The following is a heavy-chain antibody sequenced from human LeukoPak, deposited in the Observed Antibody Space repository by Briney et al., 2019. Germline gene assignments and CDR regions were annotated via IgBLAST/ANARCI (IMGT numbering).Heavy chain of an antibody. CDR3: ARVEAMELFDY. V-gene: IGHV4-30-4*01. CDR1: GGSISSGDYY. CDR2: IYYSGST. J-gene: IGHJ4*02. Sequence: SQTLSLTCTVSGGSISSGDYYWSWIRQPPGKGLEWIGYIYYSGSTYYNPSLKSRVTISVDTSKNQFSLKLSSMTAADTAVYYCARVEAMELFDYWGQGTLVTVSS. D-gene: IGHD1-7*01.